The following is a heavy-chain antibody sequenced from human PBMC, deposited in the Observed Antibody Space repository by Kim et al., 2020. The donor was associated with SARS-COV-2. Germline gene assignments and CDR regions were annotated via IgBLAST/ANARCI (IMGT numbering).Heavy chain of an antibody. V-gene: IGHV4-59*08. CDR1: GGSISSYY. CDR2: IYYSGST. D-gene: IGHD3-16*02. CDR3: ARLSLSVWGSYRYGMDV. Sequence: SETLSLTCTVSGGSISSYYWSWIRQPPGKGLEWIGYIYYSGSTNYNPSLKSRVTISVDTSKNQFSLKLSSVTAADTAGYYCARLSLSVWGSYRYGMDVWGQGTTVTVSS. J-gene: IGHJ6*02.